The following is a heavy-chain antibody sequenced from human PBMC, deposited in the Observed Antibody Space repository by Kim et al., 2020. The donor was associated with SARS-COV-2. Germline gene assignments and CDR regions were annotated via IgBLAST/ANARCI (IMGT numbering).Heavy chain of an antibody. Sequence: YYNPSLKSRVTISVDTSKNQFSLKLSSVTAADTAVYYCARDQDGSGSYYYWGQGTLVTVSS. J-gene: IGHJ4*02. D-gene: IGHD3-10*01. V-gene: IGHV4-39*07. CDR3: ARDQDGSGSYYY.